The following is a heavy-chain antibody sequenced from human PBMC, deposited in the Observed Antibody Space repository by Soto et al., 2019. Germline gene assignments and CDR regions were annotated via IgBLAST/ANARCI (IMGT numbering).Heavy chain of an antibody. J-gene: IGHJ6*02. D-gene: IGHD6-19*01. Sequence: QVQLQESGPGLVKPSETLSLTCTVSGGSVSSGSYYWSWIRQPPGKGLEWIGYIYYSGSTNYNPPLTSRVTISVDTSQNQLSLKLSSVTAADTAVYYCARGIEGWYQGRYYYGMDVWGQGTTVTVSS. V-gene: IGHV4-61*01. CDR1: GGSVSSGSYY. CDR2: IYYSGST. CDR3: ARGIEGWYQGRYYYGMDV.